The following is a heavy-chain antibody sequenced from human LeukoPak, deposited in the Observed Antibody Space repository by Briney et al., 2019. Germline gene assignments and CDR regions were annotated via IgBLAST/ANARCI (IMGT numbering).Heavy chain of an antibody. V-gene: IGHV4-39*02. CDR2: IYYSGST. J-gene: IGHJ6*03. D-gene: IGHD2-15*01. CDR1: GDSISSSFYY. Sequence: PSETLSLTCTVSGDSISSSFYYWGWIRQPPGKGLEWIGSIYYSGSTYYNPSLKSRVIISVDTSNNHFSLKLSSVTAADTAVYYCATTSADSSYTMDVWGTGTAVTVSS. CDR3: ATTSADSSYTMDV.